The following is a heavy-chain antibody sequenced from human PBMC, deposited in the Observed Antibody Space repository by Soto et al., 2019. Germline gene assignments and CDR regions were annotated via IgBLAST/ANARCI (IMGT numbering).Heavy chain of an antibody. CDR2: TSYDGRHT. Sequence: QVQLVESGGGVVQPGGSLRLTCAASGFTFSEYGIHWVRQAPGKGLEWVAITSYDGRHTSYVDSVKGRFTIFRDNSGNTAFLEMNRLRVEDTAVYYCAKTRNSVINYNYYDNMDVWGQGTTVTVSS. J-gene: IGHJ6*02. V-gene: IGHV3-30*18. CDR3: AKTRNSVINYNYYDNMDV. D-gene: IGHD3-10*01. CDR1: GFTFSEYG.